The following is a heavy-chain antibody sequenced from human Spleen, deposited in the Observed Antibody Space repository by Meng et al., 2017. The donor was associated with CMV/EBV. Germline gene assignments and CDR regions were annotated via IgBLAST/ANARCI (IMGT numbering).Heavy chain of an antibody. J-gene: IGHJ4*02. CDR2: INPNSGGT. Sequence: ASVKVSCKASGYTFTDYYMHWVRQAPGQGLEWMGWINPNSGGTNYAQKFQGRVTLTTDTSISTAYMELSRLRSDDTAVYYCARYGRRAFSIFDYWGQGTLVTVSS. V-gene: IGHV1-2*02. CDR3: ARYGRRAFSIFDY. CDR1: GYTFTDYY. D-gene: IGHD3-3*02.